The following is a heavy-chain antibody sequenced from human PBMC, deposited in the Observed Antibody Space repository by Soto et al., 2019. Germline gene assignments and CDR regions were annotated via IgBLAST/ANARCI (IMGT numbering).Heavy chain of an antibody. V-gene: IGHV3-23*01. CDR2: ISGSGGST. D-gene: IGHD3-3*01. Sequence: GGSLRLSCAASGFTFSSYAMSWVRQAPGKGLEWVSAISGSGGSTYYADSVKGRFTISRDNSKNTLYLQMNSLRAEDTAVYYCAKKRYDFWSGYYWYYYYGMDVWGQGTTVTGSS. J-gene: IGHJ6*02. CDR3: AKKRYDFWSGYYWYYYYGMDV. CDR1: GFTFSSYA.